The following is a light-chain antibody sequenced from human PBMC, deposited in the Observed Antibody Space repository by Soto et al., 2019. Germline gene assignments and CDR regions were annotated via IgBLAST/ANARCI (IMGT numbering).Light chain of an antibody. J-gene: IGKJ1*01. CDR3: QQLNSYPRT. Sequence: DIQMTQSPSTLSASVGDRVTITCRASRSISSWLAWYQQKPGKAPKLLIYKASSLESGVPSRFSGSGSGTEFTLTIRSLQPDDFATYYCQQLNSYPRTFGQGTKVDIK. CDR2: KAS. V-gene: IGKV1-5*03. CDR1: RSISSW.